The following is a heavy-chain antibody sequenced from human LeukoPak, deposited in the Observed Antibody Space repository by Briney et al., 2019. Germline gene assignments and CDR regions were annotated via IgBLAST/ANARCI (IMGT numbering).Heavy chain of an antibody. V-gene: IGHV1-2*06. CDR1: GYTFTGYY. J-gene: IGHJ4*02. D-gene: IGHD6-19*01. Sequence: ASVKVSCKASGYTFTGYYMHWVRQAPGQGLEWMGRINPNSGGTNYAQKFQGRVTMTRDTSISTAYLELSRLRSDDTAVYYCARDSIVVAGLNDYWGQGTLVTVSS. CDR3: ARDSIVVAGLNDY. CDR2: INPNSGGT.